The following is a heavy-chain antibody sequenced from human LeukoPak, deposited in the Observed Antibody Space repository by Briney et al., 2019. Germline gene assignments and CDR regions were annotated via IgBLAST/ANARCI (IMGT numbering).Heavy chain of an antibody. J-gene: IGHJ4*02. Sequence: GGSLRLSCAASGFTFSSYAMSCVRQVPGEGLEWVSGISGSGAGTYYADSVKGRFTVSRDNSKNTLYLQMNSLRAEDTALYYCAKGAVGAPNRLSYWGQGTLVTVSS. CDR3: AKGAVGAPNRLSY. V-gene: IGHV3-23*01. CDR1: GFTFSSYA. CDR2: ISGSGAGT. D-gene: IGHD1-26*01.